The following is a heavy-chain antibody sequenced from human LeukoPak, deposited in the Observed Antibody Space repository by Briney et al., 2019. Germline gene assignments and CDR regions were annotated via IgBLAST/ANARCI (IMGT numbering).Heavy chain of an antibody. Sequence: PSQTLSLTCTVSGGSISSGGYHWIWIRQHPGKGLEWIGTSITVGAPTTTRPSPPIDTSMNQFSLKLSSVTAAYTAAYYCARDGSTIFWLVLMSLHYWGQGTLVTVSS. CDR2: SITVGAP. J-gene: IGHJ4*02. D-gene: IGHD3-9*01. CDR1: GGSISSGGYH. V-gene: IGHV4-31*01. CDR3: ARDGSTIFWLVLMSLHY.